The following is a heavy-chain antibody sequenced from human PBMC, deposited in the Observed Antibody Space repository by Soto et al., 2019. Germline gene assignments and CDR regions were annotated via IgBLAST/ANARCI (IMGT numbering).Heavy chain of an antibody. CDR3: AKGSGGSRPYYFDY. V-gene: IGHV3-23*01. J-gene: IGHJ4*02. CDR2: ITDGGGST. CDR1: GFTFSSYA. Sequence: GGSLRLSCAASGFTFSSYAMSWVRQAPGKGLEWVSAITDGGGSTYSADSVKGRFTISRDNSKNTLYLQMNSLRAEDTAVYYCAKGSGGSRPYYFDYWGQGTLVTVSS. D-gene: IGHD2-15*01.